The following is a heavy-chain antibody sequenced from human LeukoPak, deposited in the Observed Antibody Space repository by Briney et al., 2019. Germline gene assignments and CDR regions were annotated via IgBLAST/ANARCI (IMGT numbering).Heavy chain of an antibody. V-gene: IGHV1-3*01. Sequence: ASVKVSCKASGYTFTSYAMHWVRQAPGQRLEWMGWINAGNGSTKYSQKFQGRVTITRDTSASTAYMELSSLRSEDTAVYYCARAGEDIVVLPAAEYYFDYWGQGTLVTVSS. CDR3: ARAGEDIVVLPAAEYYFDY. D-gene: IGHD2-2*01. CDR2: INAGNGST. J-gene: IGHJ4*02. CDR1: GYTFTSYA.